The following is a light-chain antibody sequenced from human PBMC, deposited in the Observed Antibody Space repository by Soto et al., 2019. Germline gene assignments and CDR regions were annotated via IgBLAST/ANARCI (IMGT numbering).Light chain of an antibody. CDR2: GAS. J-gene: IGKJ1*01. Sequence: EIVLTQSPGTLSLSPGDTATLSCRASQSLGSYLAWYQQKPGQAPRLLIYGASSRATGIPDRFSGSGSGTDFTLTITRVEPEDFAVYYCQQYGSSPWTFGQGTKVDIK. CDR3: QQYGSSPWT. V-gene: IGKV3-20*01. CDR1: QSLGSY.